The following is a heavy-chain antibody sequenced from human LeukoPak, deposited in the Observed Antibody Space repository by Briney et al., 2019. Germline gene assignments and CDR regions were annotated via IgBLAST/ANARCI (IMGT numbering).Heavy chain of an antibody. Sequence: PGGSLRLSCVASGCTFSSYGMHWVRQAPGKGLEWVAVISHDGIRQDYADSVKGRFTISRDKFKITVYLQMNSLTAEDTAVYYCANPGGGYFDCWGQGTLVTVSS. J-gene: IGHJ4*02. D-gene: IGHD6-13*01. V-gene: IGHV3-30*18. CDR2: ISHDGIRQ. CDR1: GCTFSSYG. CDR3: ANPGGGYFDC.